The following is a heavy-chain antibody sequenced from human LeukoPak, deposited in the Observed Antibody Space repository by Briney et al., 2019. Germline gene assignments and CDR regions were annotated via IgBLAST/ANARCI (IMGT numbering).Heavy chain of an antibody. Sequence: GGSLRLSCAVSGFTFSDFWMNWVRRSPGKGLEWVASINQNGGETSYVDSVKGRFTISRDNPKNSLYLQMSSLRAEDTAVYYCARVGTAPGLYFDLWGQGTLVTVSS. V-gene: IGHV3-7*01. CDR1: GFTFSDFW. CDR2: INQNGGET. D-gene: IGHD6-13*01. CDR3: ARVGTAPGLYFDL. J-gene: IGHJ4*01.